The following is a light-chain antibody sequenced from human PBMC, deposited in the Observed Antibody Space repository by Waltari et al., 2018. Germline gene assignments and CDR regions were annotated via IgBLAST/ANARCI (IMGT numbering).Light chain of an antibody. V-gene: IGLV1-40*01. CDR1: SPNIGAGND. Sequence: QSVLTQPPSVSGAPGQRVTISCTGSSPNIGAGNDIPWYQQLPGTAPKLLIYADNNRPSGVPDRFSGSKSGTSASLAITGLQAEDEADYYCQSYDSSLSGPWVFGGGTKLTVL. CDR3: QSYDSSLSGPWV. CDR2: ADN. J-gene: IGLJ3*02.